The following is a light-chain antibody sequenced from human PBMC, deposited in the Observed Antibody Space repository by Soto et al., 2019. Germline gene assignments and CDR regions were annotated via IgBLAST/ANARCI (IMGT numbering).Light chain of an antibody. CDR1: QSVSSW. CDR2: TAS. V-gene: IGKV1-5*03. CDR3: QQYNSAWT. Sequence: DIQMTQSPSTRSASVGDRVTITCRASQSVSSWLAWYQQKPGKAPNLLIYTASSLESGVPSRFSGSGSGTEFTLTISSLQPDDFATYYCQQYNSAWTFGQGTKADIK. J-gene: IGKJ1*01.